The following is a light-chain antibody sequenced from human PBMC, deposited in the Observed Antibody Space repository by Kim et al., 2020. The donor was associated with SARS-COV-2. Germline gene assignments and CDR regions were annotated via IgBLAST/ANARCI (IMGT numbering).Light chain of an antibody. V-gene: IGLV2-14*03. Sequence: GQSITISCSGTSGDIGNSNTVSWYQQHSDKAPRLIIYDVSYRPSGVSTRFSGSKSGNLASLTISGLQSADEAEYFCRSTSNSLDYVFGTGTKVTVL. J-gene: IGLJ1*01. CDR3: RSTSNSLDYV. CDR1: SGDIGNSNT. CDR2: DVS.